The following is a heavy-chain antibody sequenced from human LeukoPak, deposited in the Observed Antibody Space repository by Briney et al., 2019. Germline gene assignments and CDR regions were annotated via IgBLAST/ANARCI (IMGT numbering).Heavy chain of an antibody. J-gene: IGHJ4*02. D-gene: IGHD6-19*01. Sequence: GGSLRLSCAASGFTFSNHWMHWVRQVPGKGLVWVSRINNDGSSTSYADSVKGRFTISRDNAKSTLYLQMNSLRAEDTAVYYCATVAGSVDYWGQGTLVTVSS. V-gene: IGHV3-74*01. CDR2: INNDGSST. CDR1: GFTFSNHW. CDR3: ATVAGSVDY.